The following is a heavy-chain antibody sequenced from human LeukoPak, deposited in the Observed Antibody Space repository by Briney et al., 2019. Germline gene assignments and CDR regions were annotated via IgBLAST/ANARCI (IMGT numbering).Heavy chain of an antibody. CDR2: IYYSGST. D-gene: IGHD2-2*01. CDR3: ARDLSHCSSTSCYDY. Sequence: SETLSLTCTVSGGSISSYYWSWIRQPPGKGLEWIGDIYYSGSTNYNPSLKSRVTIPVDTSKNQFSLKLSSVTAADTAVYYCARDLSHCSSTSCYDYWGQGTLVTVSS. CDR1: GGSISSYY. J-gene: IGHJ4*02. V-gene: IGHV4-59*01.